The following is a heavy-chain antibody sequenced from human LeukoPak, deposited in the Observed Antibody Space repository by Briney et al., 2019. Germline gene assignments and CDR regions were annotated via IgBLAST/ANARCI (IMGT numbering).Heavy chain of an antibody. CDR1: GYTFTGNY. CDR2: INPNSGGT. V-gene: IGHV1-2*02. Sequence: ASVKVSCKAYGYTFTGNYMHWVRQAPGQGLEWMGWINPNSGGTNYAQKFQGRVTMTRDTSISTAYMELSRLRSDDTAVYYCARVEPVVGATGYDYWGQGTLVTVSS. CDR3: ARVEPVVGATGYDY. J-gene: IGHJ4*02. D-gene: IGHD1-26*01.